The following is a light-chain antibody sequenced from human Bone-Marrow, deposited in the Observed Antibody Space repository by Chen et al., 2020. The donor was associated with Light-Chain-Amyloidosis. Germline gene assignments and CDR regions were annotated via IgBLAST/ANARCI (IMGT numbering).Light chain of an antibody. CDR1: QTISSNY. J-gene: IGKJ4*01. V-gene: IGKV3-20*01. Sequence: EIVLTQSPGTLSLSPGEGANLSCRASQTISSNYLTWYQQKFGQAPRLLISGSSSRATGIPDRFTGSGSGTDFTLTINGLEPDDFAMYYCEQYGTSPLTFRGGTKVEIK. CDR2: GSS. CDR3: EQYGTSPLT.